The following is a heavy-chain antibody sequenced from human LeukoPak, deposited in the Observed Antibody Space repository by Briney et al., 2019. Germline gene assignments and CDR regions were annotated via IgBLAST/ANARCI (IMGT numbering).Heavy chain of an antibody. CDR1: GYNSSNDW. Sequence: AESLLIFTRSAGYNSSNDWIRRVSQMPGKGLEWMGIIFPGDSDIRYSPSFQCQVTISVDKSISTAYLQWSSLKASDTAMYYWGRDHAVEFWGQGTLVTVSS. CDR2: IFPGDSDI. V-gene: IGHV5-51*01. D-gene: IGHD3-10*01. CDR3: GRDHAVEF. J-gene: IGHJ4*02.